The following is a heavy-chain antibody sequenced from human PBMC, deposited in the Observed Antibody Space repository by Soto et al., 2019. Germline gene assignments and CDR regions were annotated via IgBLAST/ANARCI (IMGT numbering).Heavy chain of an antibody. CDR2: IYYSGST. CDR3: AREEVTTWGDWFDP. D-gene: IGHD4-17*01. V-gene: IGHV4-30-4*01. J-gene: IGHJ5*02. CDR1: GGSISSGDYY. Sequence: SETLSLTCTVSGGSISSGDYYWSWIRQAPGKGLEWIGYIYYSGSTYYNPSLKSRVTISVDTSKNQFSLKLSSVTAADTAVYYCAREEVTTWGDWFDPWGQGTLVTVSS.